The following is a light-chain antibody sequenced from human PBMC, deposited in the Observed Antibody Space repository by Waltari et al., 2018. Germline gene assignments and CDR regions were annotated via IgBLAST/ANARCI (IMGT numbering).Light chain of an antibody. CDR1: TVGNYH. CDR3: QVWHSSTAV. CDR2: EDS. Sequence: SYDLTQPSSVSVAPGQTATITCSGRTVGNYHGNWYQKKTGLSPVLVIYEDSLRASGIPERFSGSNSANTATLIIREAQVVDEAEYYCQVWHSSTAVFGGGTKLTVL. V-gene: IGLV3-1*01. J-gene: IGLJ2*01.